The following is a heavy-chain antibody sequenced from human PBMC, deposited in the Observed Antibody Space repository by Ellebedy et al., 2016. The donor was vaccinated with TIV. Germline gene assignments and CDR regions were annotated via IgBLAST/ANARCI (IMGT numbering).Heavy chain of an antibody. CDR2: IAIDSTT. CDR3: ARETYNDVDLKLWGIFDI. D-gene: IGHD3-10*01. V-gene: IGHV3-66*01. Sequence: GGSLRLSCAASELTVTSNFMSWVRQVPGKGLAWVSTIAIDSTTYYADSVKGRFTISRDNSKNTLDIQMNSLRAEDTAVYYCARETYNDVDLKLWGIFDIWGQGTMVTVSS. J-gene: IGHJ3*02. CDR1: ELTVTSNF.